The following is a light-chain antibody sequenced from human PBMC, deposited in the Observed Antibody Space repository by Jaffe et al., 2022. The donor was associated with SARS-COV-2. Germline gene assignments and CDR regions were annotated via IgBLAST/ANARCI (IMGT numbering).Light chain of an antibody. CDR3: QSYDTSLSASYV. Sequence: QSLLAQPPSVSGAPGQRVTISCAGSSSNIGAGHDVHWYQQVPGSAPRLLIYVNKNRPSGVPDRFSGSRSDTSASLAINGLQAEDEAYYYCQSYDTSLSASYVFGTGTKVTVL. V-gene: IGLV1-40*01. CDR1: SSNIGAGHD. J-gene: IGLJ1*01. CDR2: VNK.